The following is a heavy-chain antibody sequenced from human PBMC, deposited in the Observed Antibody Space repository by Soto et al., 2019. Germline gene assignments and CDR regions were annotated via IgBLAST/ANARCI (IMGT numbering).Heavy chain of an antibody. CDR3: ARTKIVGVPAAPTNYYNYGMDV. J-gene: IGHJ6*02. D-gene: IGHD2-2*01. CDR2: LFSTDDK. Sequence: QVTLKESGPVLVKPTETLTLPCTASGFSLCAAGMGVSWIRQPPGPALAWLAHLFSTDDKSYSTALKSRLTNAKDTSKSQVVLTMTSRDPGDTATHYCARTKIVGVPAAPTNYYNYGMDVWGQGTTVTVSS. V-gene: IGHV2-26*01. CDR1: GFSLCAAGMG.